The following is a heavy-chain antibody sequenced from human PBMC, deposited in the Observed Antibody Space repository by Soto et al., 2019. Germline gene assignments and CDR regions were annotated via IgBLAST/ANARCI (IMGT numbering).Heavy chain of an antibody. D-gene: IGHD5-18*01. CDR1: GYSFTSYW. Sequence: PGESLKISCKGSGYSFTSYWIGWVRQMPGKGLEWMGIIYPGDSDTRYSPSFQGQVTISADKSISTAYLQWSSLKASDTAMYYCARHAQYVDTAIFLYGMDVWGQGTTVTVSS. V-gene: IGHV5-51*01. CDR2: IYPGDSDT. J-gene: IGHJ6*02. CDR3: ARHAQYVDTAIFLYGMDV.